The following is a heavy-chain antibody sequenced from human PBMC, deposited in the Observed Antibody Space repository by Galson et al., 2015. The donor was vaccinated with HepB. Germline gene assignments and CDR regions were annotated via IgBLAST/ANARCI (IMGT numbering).Heavy chain of an antibody. D-gene: IGHD5-12*01. CDR1: GFSFSNAW. J-gene: IGHJ2*01. Sequence: SLRLSCAASGFSFSNAWMRWVRLAPGKGLEWVGVIKSKRDGGTTDFAAPVKGRFTISRDDSKNMMYLQMDSLKTEDTAMYYCATDHGGYSGYDGYFDLWGPGTLVTVSS. CDR2: IKSKRDGGTT. V-gene: IGHV3-15*01. CDR3: ATDHGGYSGYDGYFDL.